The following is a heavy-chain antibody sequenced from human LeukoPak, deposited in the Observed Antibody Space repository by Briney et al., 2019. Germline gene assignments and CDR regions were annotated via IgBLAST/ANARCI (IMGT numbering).Heavy chain of an antibody. CDR2: IYTSGST. CDR1: GGSISSYY. J-gene: IGHJ6*03. Sequence: SETLSLTCTVSGGSISSYYWSWVRQPAGKGLEWIGRIYTSGSTNYNPSLKSRVTMSVDTSKNQFSLKLSSVTAADTAVYYCARSYSSLQVGFPGRKYYYYMDVWGKGTTVTVSS. V-gene: IGHV4-4*07. D-gene: IGHD6-13*01. CDR3: ARSYSSLQVGFPGRKYYYYMDV.